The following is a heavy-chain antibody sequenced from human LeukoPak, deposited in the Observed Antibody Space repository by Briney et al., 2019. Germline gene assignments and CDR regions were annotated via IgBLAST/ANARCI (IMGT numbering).Heavy chain of an antibody. CDR1: GDSISSGGYS. CDR2: IHDSGST. Sequence: SETLSLTCAVSGDSISSGGYSWSWIRQTPGKGLEWIAYIHDSGSTYNNPSLKTRLSISIDTSKNQFSLRLSSVTAADTAVYYCARDDSRVNSYGPADYWGQGTLVTVSS. J-gene: IGHJ4*02. D-gene: IGHD5-18*01. V-gene: IGHV4-30-4*07. CDR3: ARDDSRVNSYGPADY.